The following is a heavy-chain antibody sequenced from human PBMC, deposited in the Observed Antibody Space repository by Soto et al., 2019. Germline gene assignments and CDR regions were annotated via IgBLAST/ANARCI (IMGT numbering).Heavy chain of an antibody. CDR2: IYPGDSDT. V-gene: IGHV5-51*01. D-gene: IGHD3-10*01. Sequence: EVQLVQSGAEVKKPGESLKISCKGSGYSFTSYWIGWVRQMPGKGLEWMGIIYPGDSDTRYSPSFQGQVTISADKSISTAYLQWSSLKASDTAMYYCARHDEGFEGLPEGRWGFGELQTHPVYWGQGTLVTVSS. CDR1: GYSFTSYW. J-gene: IGHJ4*02. CDR3: ARHDEGFEGLPEGRWGFGELQTHPVY.